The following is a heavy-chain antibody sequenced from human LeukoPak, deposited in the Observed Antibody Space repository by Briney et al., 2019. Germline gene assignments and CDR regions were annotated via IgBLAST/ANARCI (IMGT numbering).Heavy chain of an antibody. Sequence: GGSLRLSCAASGFTFEDYAMHWVRQAPGKGLEWVSGISWKSDYRDYADSVKDRFTISRDNAKNSLYLQMDSLRVEDTAVYYCAKDPPGYSSTWYGAFDIWGQGTMVTVSS. CDR1: GFTFEDYA. CDR2: ISWKSDYR. J-gene: IGHJ3*02. D-gene: IGHD6-13*01. CDR3: AKDPPGYSSTWYGAFDI. V-gene: IGHV3-9*01.